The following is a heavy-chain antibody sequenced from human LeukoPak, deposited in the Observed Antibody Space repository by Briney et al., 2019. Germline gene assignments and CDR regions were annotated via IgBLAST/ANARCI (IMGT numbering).Heavy chain of an antibody. Sequence: SVKVSCKASGGTFSSYAISWVRQAPGQGLEWMGGIIPIFGTANYAQKFQGRVTITADESTSTAYMELSSLRSEDTAVYYCARGPTIFGGRAYYYYYMDVWGKGTTVTVSS. CDR3: ARGPTIFGGRAYYYYYMDV. J-gene: IGHJ6*03. CDR1: GGTFSSYA. V-gene: IGHV1-69*01. D-gene: IGHD3-3*01. CDR2: IIPIFGTA.